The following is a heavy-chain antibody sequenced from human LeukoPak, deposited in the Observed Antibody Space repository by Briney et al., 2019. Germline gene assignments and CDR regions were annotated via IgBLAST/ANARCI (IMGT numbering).Heavy chain of an antibody. D-gene: IGHD3-22*01. CDR2: IIPIFGTA. CDR3: ASSRASYSSGYYRYFQH. Sequence: ASVKVSCKASGGTFSSYAISWVRQAPGQGLEWMGGIIPIFGTANYAQKFQGRVTITADESTSTAYMELSSLRSEDTAVYYCASSRASYSSGYYRYFQHWGQGTLVTVSS. J-gene: IGHJ1*01. CDR1: GGTFSSYA. V-gene: IGHV1-69*13.